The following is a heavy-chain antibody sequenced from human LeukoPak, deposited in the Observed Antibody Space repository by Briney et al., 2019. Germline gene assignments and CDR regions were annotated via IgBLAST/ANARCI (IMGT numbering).Heavy chain of an antibody. CDR3: ATPPLYCSSSTCSHFYFEY. CDR1: GYSFTSYW. Sequence: GESLKISCKGSGYSFTSYWIGWVRQMPGKGLEWMGIIYPGDSDTRYSPSFQGQVTISADKSISTAYLQWSSLKASDSAMYYCATPPLYCSSSTCSHFYFEYWAREPWSASPQ. V-gene: IGHV5-51*01. CDR2: IYPGDSDT. J-gene: IGHJ4*02. D-gene: IGHD2-2*01.